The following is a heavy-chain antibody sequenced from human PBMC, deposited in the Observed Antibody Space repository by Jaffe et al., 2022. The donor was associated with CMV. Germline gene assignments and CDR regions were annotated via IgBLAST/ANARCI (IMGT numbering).Heavy chain of an antibody. D-gene: IGHD4-17*01. CDR1: GFTFSSYS. CDR2: ISSSSSYI. Sequence: EVQLVESGGGLVKPGGSLRLSCAASGFTFSSYSMNWVRQAPGKGLEWVSSISSSSSYIYYADSVKGRFTISRDNAKNSLYLQMNSLRAEDTAVYYCARDREDYGETPFDYWGQGTLVTVSS. V-gene: IGHV3-21*01. CDR3: ARDREDYGETPFDY. J-gene: IGHJ4*02.